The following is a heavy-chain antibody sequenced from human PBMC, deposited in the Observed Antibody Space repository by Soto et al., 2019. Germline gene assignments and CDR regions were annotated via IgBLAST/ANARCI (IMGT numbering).Heavy chain of an antibody. CDR1: GYSFAGYW. CDR3: ARQIYDSDTGPNFQYYFDS. D-gene: IGHD3-22*01. CDR2: IDPSDSQT. J-gene: IGHJ4*02. V-gene: IGHV5-10-1*01. Sequence: GSLKISCKGSGYSFAGYWITWVRQKPGKGLEWMGRIDPSDSQTYYSPSFRGHVTISVTKSITTVFRQWSSLRASDTAMYYCARQIYDSDTGPNFQYYFDSWGQGTPVTVSS.